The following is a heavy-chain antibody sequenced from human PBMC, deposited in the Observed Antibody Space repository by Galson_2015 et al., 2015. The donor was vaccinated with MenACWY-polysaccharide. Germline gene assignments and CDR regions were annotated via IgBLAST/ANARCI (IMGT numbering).Heavy chain of an antibody. Sequence: SLRLSCAASDFTFSAHGMHWVRQAPGKGLEWVAVISYDGREKYYADSVKGRFTISRDNSRNTMFLQMTSLRDDDTAVYYCAKKSSAGASDHWGQGTLVTVSS. CDR3: AKKSSAGASDH. D-gene: IGHD1-14*01. CDR1: DFTFSAHG. CDR2: ISYDGREK. J-gene: IGHJ4*02. V-gene: IGHV3-30*18.